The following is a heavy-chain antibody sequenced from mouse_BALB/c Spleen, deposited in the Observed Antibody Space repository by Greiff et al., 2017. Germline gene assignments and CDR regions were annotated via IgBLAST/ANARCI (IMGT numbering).Heavy chain of an antibody. CDR2: ISTYYGDA. Sequence: VQLVESGAELVRPGVSVKISCKGSGYTFTDYAMHWVKQSHAKSLEWIGVISTYYGDASYNQKFKGKATMTVDKSSSTAYMELARLTSEDSAIYYCARESGLYYAMDYWGQGTSVTVSS. D-gene: IGHD3-1*01. J-gene: IGHJ4*01. CDR1: GYTFTDYA. V-gene: IGHV1S137*01. CDR3: ARESGLYYAMDY.